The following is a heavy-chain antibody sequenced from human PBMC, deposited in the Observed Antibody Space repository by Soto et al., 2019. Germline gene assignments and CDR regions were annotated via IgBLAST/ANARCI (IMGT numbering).Heavy chain of an antibody. D-gene: IGHD6-13*01. J-gene: IGHJ5*02. Sequence: QVTLKESGPVLVKPTETLTLTCTVSGFSLSNARMGVSWIRQPPATALEWLAHIFSNDEKSYSTSLKSRLTISKDTSKSQVVLTMTNMDPVDTATYYCARIRWSSSWYVGWFDPWGQGTLVTVSS. V-gene: IGHV2-26*01. CDR2: IFSNDEK. CDR1: GFSLSNARMG. CDR3: ARIRWSSSWYVGWFDP.